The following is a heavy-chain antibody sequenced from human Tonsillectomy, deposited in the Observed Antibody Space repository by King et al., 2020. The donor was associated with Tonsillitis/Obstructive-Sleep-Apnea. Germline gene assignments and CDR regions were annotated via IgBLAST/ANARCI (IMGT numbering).Heavy chain of an antibody. CDR3: TRAEYDPDAFDI. J-gene: IGHJ3*02. CDR2: IYHSGST. CDR1: GGSISSSNW. Sequence: VQLQESGPGLVKPSGTLSLTCAVSGGSISSSNWWSWVRQPPGKGLEWIGEIYHSGSTQYNPSLKSRVTISVDRSKKQFSLRLSSVTAADTAVYYCTRAEYDPDAFDIWGQGTMVIVSS. D-gene: IGHD3-3*01. V-gene: IGHV4-4*02.